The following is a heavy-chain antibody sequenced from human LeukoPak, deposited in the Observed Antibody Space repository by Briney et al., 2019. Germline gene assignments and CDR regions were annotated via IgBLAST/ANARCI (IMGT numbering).Heavy chain of an antibody. V-gene: IGHV4-34*01. CDR3: ARGGWSAAEYFQH. CDR2: INHSGST. Sequence: PSETLSLTCAVYGGSFSGYYWSWIRQPPGKGLEWIGEINHSGSTNYNPSLKSRVTISVDTSKNQFSLKLSSVTAADTAVYYCARGGWSAAEYFQHWGQGNLVTVSS. CDR1: GGSFSGYY. J-gene: IGHJ1*01.